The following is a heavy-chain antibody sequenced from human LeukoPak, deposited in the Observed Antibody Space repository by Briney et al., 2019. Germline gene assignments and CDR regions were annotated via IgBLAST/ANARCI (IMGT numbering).Heavy chain of an antibody. CDR3: AREHRLNRDGLGWYFDL. J-gene: IGHJ2*01. D-gene: IGHD5-24*01. CDR2: IYYSGST. CDR1: GGSISSYY. Sequence: PSETLSLTCTVSGGSISSYYWSWIRQPPGKGLEWIGYIYYSGSTNYNPSLKSRVTISVDTSKNQFSLKLSSVTAADTAVYYCAREHRLNRDGLGWYFDLWGRGTLVTVSS. V-gene: IGHV4-59*01.